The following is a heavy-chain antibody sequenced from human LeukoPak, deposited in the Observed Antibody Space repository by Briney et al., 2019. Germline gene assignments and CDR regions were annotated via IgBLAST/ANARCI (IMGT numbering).Heavy chain of an antibody. V-gene: IGHV1-3*03. D-gene: IGHD3-16*01. CDR3: ARRAGGAWGAFDI. Sequence: ASVKVSCKASGYTFTSYAMHWVRQAPGQRLEWMGRINAGNGNTKYSQEFQGRVTITRDTSASTAYMELSSLRSEDMAVYYCARRAGGAWGAFDIWGQGTMVTVSS. J-gene: IGHJ3*02. CDR1: GYTFTSYA. CDR2: INAGNGNT.